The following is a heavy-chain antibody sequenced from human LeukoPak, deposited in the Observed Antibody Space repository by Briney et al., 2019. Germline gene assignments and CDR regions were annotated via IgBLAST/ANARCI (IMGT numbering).Heavy chain of an antibody. CDR2: ISSSGSTI. CDR3: ARDRGYYYYYYMDV. V-gene: IGHV3-48*01. CDR1: GFTFSSYS. J-gene: IGHJ6*03. Sequence: GGSLRLSCAASGFTFSSYSMNWVRQAPGKGLEWVSYISSSGSTIYYADSVKGRFTISRDNAKNSLYLQMNSLRAEDTAVYYCARDRGYYYYYYMDVWGKGTTVTVSS.